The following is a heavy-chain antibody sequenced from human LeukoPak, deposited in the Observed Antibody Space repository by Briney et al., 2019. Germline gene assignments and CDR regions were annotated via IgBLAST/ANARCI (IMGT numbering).Heavy chain of an antibody. D-gene: IGHD6-19*01. CDR3: ARMVPAVAGIGNNWFDP. Sequence: GGSLRLSCAASGFTVSSNYMSWVRQAPGKGLEWVSVIYSGGSTYYADSVKGRFTISRHNSKNTLYLQMNSLRAEDTAVYYCARMVPAVAGIGNNWFDPWGQGTLVTVSS. J-gene: IGHJ5*02. CDR2: IYSGGST. CDR1: GFTVSSNY. V-gene: IGHV3-53*04.